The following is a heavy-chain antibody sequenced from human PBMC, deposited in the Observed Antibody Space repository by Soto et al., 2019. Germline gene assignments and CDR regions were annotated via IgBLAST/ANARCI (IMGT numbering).Heavy chain of an antibody. Sequence: GGSLRLSCAASGFTFSSYAMIWVRQAPGKGLEWVSVISGSGGSTYFADSVKGRFTISXXXXXXTXYXQXXSLTAXDTAVYYCAKGTSSSSRWFDPWGQGTLVTVS. D-gene: IGHD6-6*01. J-gene: IGHJ5*02. CDR2: ISGSGGST. V-gene: IGHV3-23*01. CDR3: AKGTSSSSRWFDP. CDR1: GFTFSSYA.